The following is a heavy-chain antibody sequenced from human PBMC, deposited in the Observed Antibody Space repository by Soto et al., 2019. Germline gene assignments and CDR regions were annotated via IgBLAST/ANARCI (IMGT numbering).Heavy chain of an antibody. CDR2: IYYNVNT. D-gene: IGHD7-27*01. CDR3: TRANLYSEY. V-gene: IGHV4-59*11. CDR1: GGSISNHY. Sequence: QVQLQESGPGLVKPSETLSLTCSVSGGSISNHYWSWIRQPPGKDMEWIGYIYYNVNTNYNPSLKRRVTMSVDTSRNQISLKLTTVTAADTAVYYCTRANLYSEYWGQGTLVTVSS. J-gene: IGHJ4*02.